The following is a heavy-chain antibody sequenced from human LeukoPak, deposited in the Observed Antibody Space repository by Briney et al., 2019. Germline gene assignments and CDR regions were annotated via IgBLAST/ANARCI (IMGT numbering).Heavy chain of an antibody. CDR1: GFTFSGYG. Sequence: PGRSLRLSCAASGFTFSGYGMHWVRQAPGKGLEWVAVISYDGSNKYYVDSVKGRFTISRDNSKNTLYLQMNSLRPEDTAVYYCAKDRGEQWLVTSFDYWGQGTLVTVSS. CDR2: ISYDGSNK. V-gene: IGHV3-30*18. J-gene: IGHJ4*02. CDR3: AKDRGEQWLVTSFDY. D-gene: IGHD6-19*01.